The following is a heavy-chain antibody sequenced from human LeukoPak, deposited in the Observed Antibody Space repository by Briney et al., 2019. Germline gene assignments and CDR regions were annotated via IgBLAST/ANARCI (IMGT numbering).Heavy chain of an antibody. CDR1: GFSFSSYW. CDR2: IRQDESER. Sequence: GGSLRLSCEGSGFSFSSYWMTWVRQLPGKGPEWVANIRQDESERYFADSVKGRFTISRDNAKNSLYLQMNSLRAEDTAVYYCASTYYYDSSGYDDAFDIWGQGTMVTVSS. CDR3: ASTYYYDSSGYDDAFDI. J-gene: IGHJ3*02. D-gene: IGHD3-22*01. V-gene: IGHV3-7*01.